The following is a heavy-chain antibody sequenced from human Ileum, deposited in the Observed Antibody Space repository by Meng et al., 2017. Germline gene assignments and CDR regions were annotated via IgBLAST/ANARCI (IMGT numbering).Heavy chain of an antibody. Sequence: QVQLQQWGAGLLKPSETLSLTCVVYGGSFSANYWTWIRQPPGKGLEWIGEINPRGRTVYNPSLKSRVTISIDTSKNQFSLKLTSVTAADTAVYFCASVELSTVTRLDSWGPGTLVTVSS. D-gene: IGHD4-17*01. CDR3: ASVELSTVTRLDS. CDR2: INPRGRT. CDR1: GGSFSANY. V-gene: IGHV4-34*01. J-gene: IGHJ4*02.